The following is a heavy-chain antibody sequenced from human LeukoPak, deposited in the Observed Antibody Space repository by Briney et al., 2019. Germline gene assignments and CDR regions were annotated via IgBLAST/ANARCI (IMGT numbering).Heavy chain of an antibody. Sequence: ASVNVTCKASGYTFTSYGISWVRQAPGQGLEWMGWISAYNGNTNYAQKFQGRVTMTRDTSISTAYMELSRLRSDDTAVYYCASPYSGSYLWSDAFDIWGQGTMVTVSS. CDR2: ISAYNGNT. CDR3: ASPYSGSYLWSDAFDI. CDR1: GYTFTSYG. V-gene: IGHV1-18*01. J-gene: IGHJ3*02. D-gene: IGHD1-26*01.